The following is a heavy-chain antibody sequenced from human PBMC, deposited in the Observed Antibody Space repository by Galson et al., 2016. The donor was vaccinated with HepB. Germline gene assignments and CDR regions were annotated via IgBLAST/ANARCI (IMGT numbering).Heavy chain of an antibody. J-gene: IGHJ4*02. CDR3: AKAGVYNWNDVDLEY. CDR1: GFRFSIYS. D-gene: IGHD1-1*01. Sequence: SLRLSCAASGFRFSIYSMNWVRQAPGKGLEWISYISTSSETISYADSVKGRFTISRDNARISVSLLMNSLRVEDTAVYYCAKAGVYNWNDVDLEYWGQGTLVTVSS. V-gene: IGHV3-48*03. CDR2: ISTSSETI.